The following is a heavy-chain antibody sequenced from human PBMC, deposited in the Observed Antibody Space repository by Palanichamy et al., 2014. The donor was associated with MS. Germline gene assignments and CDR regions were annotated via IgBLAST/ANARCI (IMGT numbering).Heavy chain of an antibody. CDR1: GYRFTSYA. Sequence: VQLVQSGSELKKPGASVKVSCKTSGYRFTSYAMNWVRQAPGQGLEWMGWINTDTGNPMYAQGFTGRSVFSLDTSLSMAYLQISSLKAEDTAIYYCAREGAGAAIDYWGQGTLVTVSS. CDR2: INTDTGNP. D-gene: IGHD2-2*01. J-gene: IGHJ4*02. CDR3: AREGAGAAIDY. V-gene: IGHV7-4-1*04.